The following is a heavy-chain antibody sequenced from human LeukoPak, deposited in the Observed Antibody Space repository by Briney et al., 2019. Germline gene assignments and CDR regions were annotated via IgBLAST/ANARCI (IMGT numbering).Heavy chain of an antibody. CDR1: GYAVTGYY. D-gene: IGHD6-19*01. J-gene: IGHJ4*02. V-gene: IGHV1-2*06. CDR2: INPNSGGT. Sequence: ASVKVSCKASGYAVTGYYMHWVRQAPGQGLEWMGRINPNSGGTNYAQKFQGRVTMTRDTSISTAYMELSRLRSDDAAVYYCARDRLGSGWSRVDYWGQGTLVTVSS. CDR3: ARDRLGSGWSRVDY.